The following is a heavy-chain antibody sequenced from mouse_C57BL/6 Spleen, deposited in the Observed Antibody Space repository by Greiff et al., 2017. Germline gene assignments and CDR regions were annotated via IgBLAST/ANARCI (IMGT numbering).Heavy chain of an antibody. V-gene: IGHV14-3*01. CDR2: IDHANGNT. Sequence: EVQLQQSVAELVRPGASVKLSCTASGFNIKNTYMHWVKQRPEQGLEWIGRIDHANGNTKYAPKLQGKATITADTSSNTAYLQLSSLTSEDTAIYYCTRRGTTVVEEWFAYWGQGTLVTVSA. CDR3: TRRGTTVVEEWFAY. D-gene: IGHD1-1*01. CDR1: GFNIKNTY. J-gene: IGHJ3*01.